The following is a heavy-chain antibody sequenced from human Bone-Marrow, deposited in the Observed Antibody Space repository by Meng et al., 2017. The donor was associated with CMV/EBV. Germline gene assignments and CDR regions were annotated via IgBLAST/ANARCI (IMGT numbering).Heavy chain of an antibody. CDR3: ARDNGGWFGELGAFDI. D-gene: IGHD3-10*01. CDR2: INPNSGGT. V-gene: IGHV1-2*02. CDR1: GYTFTSYD. Sequence: ASVKVSCKASGYTFTSYDINWVRQATGQGLEWMGWINPNSGGTNYAQKFQGRVTMTRDTSISTAYMELSRLRSDDTAVYYCARDNGGWFGELGAFDIWGQGTMVTVSS. J-gene: IGHJ3*02.